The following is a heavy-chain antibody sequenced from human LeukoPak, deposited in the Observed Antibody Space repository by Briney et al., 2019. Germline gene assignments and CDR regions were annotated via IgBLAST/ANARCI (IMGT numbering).Heavy chain of an antibody. CDR2: IYYSEST. CDR1: GGSISSYY. D-gene: IGHD3-10*01. V-gene: IGHV4-59*08. J-gene: IGHJ3*02. CDR3: ARHGGVVRGEGRDAFDI. Sequence: SETLSLTCTVSGGSISSYYWSWIRQSPGKGLEWIGYIYYSESTNYNPSLKSRVTISLDTSKNQFSLKLSSVTAADMAVYYCARHGGVVRGEGRDAFDIWGQGTMVTVSS.